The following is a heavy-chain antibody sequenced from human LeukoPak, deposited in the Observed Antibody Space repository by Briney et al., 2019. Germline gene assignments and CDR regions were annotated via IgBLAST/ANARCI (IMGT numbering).Heavy chain of an antibody. CDR2: IYYSGST. Sequence: SETLSLTFTVSGGSISSSSYYWGWIRQPPGKGLEWIGSIYYSGSTYYNPSLKSRVTISVDTSKNQFSLKLSSVTAADTAVYYCARDGFVGAYYMDVWGKGTTVTVSS. J-gene: IGHJ6*03. D-gene: IGHD1-26*01. V-gene: IGHV4-39*07. CDR3: ARDGFVGAYYMDV. CDR1: GGSISSSSYY.